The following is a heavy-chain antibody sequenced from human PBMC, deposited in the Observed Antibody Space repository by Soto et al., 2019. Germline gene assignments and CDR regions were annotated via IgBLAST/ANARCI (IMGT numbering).Heavy chain of an antibody. V-gene: IGHV3-23*01. J-gene: IGHJ6*02. D-gene: IGHD3-10*01. Sequence: DVQLLESGGHLVQPGGSLRLSCAASGFTFSSYAMSWVGQAPGKGLEWVSSVSAGGDMTYYSDSVKGLFTISRDNSNNALLLQKTSLRIEDSALYYCARGDRGGSGSPASYYYSGLDVWGQGTTVTVS. CDR2: VSAGGDMT. CDR1: GFTFSSYA. CDR3: ARGDRGGSGSPASYYYSGLDV.